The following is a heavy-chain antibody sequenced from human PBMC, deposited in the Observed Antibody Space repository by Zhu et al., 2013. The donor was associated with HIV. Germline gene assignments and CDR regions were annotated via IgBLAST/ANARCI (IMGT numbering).Heavy chain of an antibody. J-gene: IGHJ1*01. V-gene: IGHV1-46*02. D-gene: IGHD2-2*01. CDR2: INPSGGTA. Sequence: VQSGAELKQAGTSVSISCKTSGYTFNSFFIHWVRRAPGQGLEWMGIINPSGGTATYSQRFQGRLLMTRDSSRSTVYMDLTNLTPQDTAVYFCARDQGXPDATSRSTLEYFQFWGQGTL. CDR1: GYTFNSFF. CDR3: ARDQGXPDATSRSTLEYFQF.